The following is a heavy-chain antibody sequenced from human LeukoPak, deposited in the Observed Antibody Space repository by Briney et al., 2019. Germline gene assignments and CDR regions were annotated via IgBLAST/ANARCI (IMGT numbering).Heavy chain of an antibody. Sequence: ASVKVSCKVSGYTLTELSMHWVRQAPGKGLEWMGGFDPEDGETIYAQKFQGRVTMTRDTSISTAYMELSRLRSDDTAVYYCARGARHYYYMDVWGKGTTVTVSS. CDR3: ARGARHYYYMDV. V-gene: IGHV1-24*01. J-gene: IGHJ6*03. CDR2: FDPEDGET. CDR1: GYTLTELS.